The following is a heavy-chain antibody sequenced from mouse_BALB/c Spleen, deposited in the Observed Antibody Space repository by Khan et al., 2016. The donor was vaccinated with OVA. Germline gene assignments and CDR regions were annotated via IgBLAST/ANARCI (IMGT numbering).Heavy chain of an antibody. D-gene: IGHD2-1*01. Sequence: VELVESGAELVRPGVSVKISCKGSGYTFTDFAMHWVKQSHAKSLEWIGVISTYYGDANYNQKFKGKATMTVDKSSSTAYMELARLTSEDPAIYYCARGNGNYRFAYWGQGTLVTVSA. CDR2: ISTYYGDA. J-gene: IGHJ3*01. CDR1: GYTFTDFA. V-gene: IGHV1S137*01. CDR3: ARGNGNYRFAY.